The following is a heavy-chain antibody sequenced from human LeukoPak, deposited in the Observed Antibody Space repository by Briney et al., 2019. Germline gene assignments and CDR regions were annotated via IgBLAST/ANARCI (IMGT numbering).Heavy chain of an antibody. CDR2: IYYSGTT. Sequence: SETLSLTCTVSGGSISSRSYYWGWIRQSPGKGLEWIGTIYYSGTTYYNPSLKSRVTISVDTSKNHFSLKLSSVTAADTAMYYCARDLNGWDWFDPWGQGTLVTVSS. V-gene: IGHV4-39*02. CDR1: GGSISSRSYY. D-gene: IGHD6-19*01. J-gene: IGHJ5*02. CDR3: ARDLNGWDWFDP.